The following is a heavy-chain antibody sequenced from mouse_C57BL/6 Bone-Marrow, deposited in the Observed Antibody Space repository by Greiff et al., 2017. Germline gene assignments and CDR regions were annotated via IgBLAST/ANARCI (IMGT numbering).Heavy chain of an antibody. J-gene: IGHJ2*01. Sequence: EVMLVESGGGLVKPGGSLKLSCAASGFTFSSYAMSWVRPTPEKRLEWVATISDGGSYTYYPDNVKGRFTISRDNAKNNLYRQMSHLKSEDTVMYYWAREDRANWAFDYWGQGTTLTVSS. CDR3: AREDRANWAFDY. V-gene: IGHV5-4*01. CDR2: ISDGGSYT. CDR1: GFTFSSYA. D-gene: IGHD4-1*01.